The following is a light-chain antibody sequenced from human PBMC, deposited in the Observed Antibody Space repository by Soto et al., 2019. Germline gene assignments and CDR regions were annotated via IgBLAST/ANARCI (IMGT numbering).Light chain of an antibody. Sequence: DIQMTQSPSSLSASVGDRVTITCQASQDIRDCLNWFQQKPGKAPNLLIHDASDLETGVPSRFSGSGSGTDFTFTISSLQPEDIATYYFQQYDNPPFTFGPGTRVDI. V-gene: IGKV1-33*01. CDR2: DAS. CDR1: QDIRDC. J-gene: IGKJ3*01. CDR3: QQYDNPPFT.